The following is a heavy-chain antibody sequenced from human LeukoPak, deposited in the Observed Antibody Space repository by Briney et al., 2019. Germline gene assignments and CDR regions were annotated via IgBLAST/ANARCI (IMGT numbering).Heavy chain of an antibody. J-gene: IGHJ6*02. CDR2: ISGGGVTT. Sequence: GVSLRHSCVGSGFTSIAYALTWARQAPGKGLEWVSGISGGGVTTYYADSVKGRFIISRDNSKTTLYLQMNSLRADDTAIYYCARNQQLGGHSYYYYGMDVWGQGTTVTVSS. CDR1: GFTSIAYA. D-gene: IGHD3-16*01. V-gene: IGHV3-23*01. CDR3: ARNQQLGGHSYYYYGMDV.